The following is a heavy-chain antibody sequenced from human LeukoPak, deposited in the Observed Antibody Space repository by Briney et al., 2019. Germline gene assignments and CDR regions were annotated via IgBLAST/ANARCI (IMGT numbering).Heavy chain of an antibody. V-gene: IGHV1-2*02. CDR3: ARSIGSGSPYYGMDV. CDR1: GYTFTAYY. J-gene: IGHJ6*02. D-gene: IGHD3-10*01. CDR2: INPNGGGP. Sequence: ASVKVSCKTSGYTFTAYYMHWVRQAPGQGLQWMGWINPNGGGPNYAQKFQGRFTMTRDTSISTVYMELSRLRSDDTAIYYCARSIGSGSPYYGMDVWGQGTTVTVSS.